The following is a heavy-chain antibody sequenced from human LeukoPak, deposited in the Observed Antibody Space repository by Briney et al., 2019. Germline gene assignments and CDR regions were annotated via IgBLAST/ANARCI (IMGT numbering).Heavy chain of an antibody. Sequence: SGPTLVNPTQTLTLTCTFSGFPLSPSAVGGGWIHQPPGKALEGLALIYWGDDERYNPSLKSRLTITKDTSKNQVFLTMTNMDPVDTATYYCAHRRCSGGTCYLRFDYWGQGTLVTVSS. CDR1: GFPLSPSAVG. D-gene: IGHD2-15*01. CDR3: AHRRCSGGTCYLRFDY. CDR2: IYWGDDE. J-gene: IGHJ4*02. V-gene: IGHV2-5*02.